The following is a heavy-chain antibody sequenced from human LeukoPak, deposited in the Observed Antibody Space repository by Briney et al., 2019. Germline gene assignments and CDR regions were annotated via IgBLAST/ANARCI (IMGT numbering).Heavy chain of an antibody. CDR3: AREGRGILTGYYY. J-gene: IGHJ4*02. D-gene: IGHD3-9*01. V-gene: IGHV1-2*06. CDR1: GYTFTSYY. CDR2: INPNSGGT. Sequence: GASVKVSCKASGYTFTSYYMHWVRQAPGQGLEWMGRINPNSGGTNYAQKFQGRVTMTRDTSISTAYMELSRLRSDDTAVYYCAREGRGILTGYYYWGQGTLVTVSS.